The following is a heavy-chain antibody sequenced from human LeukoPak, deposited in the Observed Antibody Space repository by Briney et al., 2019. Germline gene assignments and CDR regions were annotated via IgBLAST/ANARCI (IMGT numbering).Heavy chain of an antibody. J-gene: IGHJ4*02. D-gene: IGHD1-26*01. V-gene: IGHV4-59*01. CDR2: IYSSGST. CDR1: GGSISDYY. CDR3: ARVSGSYFRSLYYFDY. Sequence: SETLSLTCSASGGSISDYYWSWIRQPPGKGLEWIGHIYSSGSTNYNRSLKSRVTISLDTSRNQFSLEVNSVTAADTAVYYCARVSGSYFRSLYYFDYWGQGTLVTVSS.